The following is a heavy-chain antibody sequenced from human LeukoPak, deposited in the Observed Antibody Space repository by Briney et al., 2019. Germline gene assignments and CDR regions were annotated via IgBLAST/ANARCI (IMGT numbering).Heavy chain of an antibody. Sequence: ASVKVSCKASGYTFTGYYMHWVRQAPGQGLEWMGWINPNSGGTNYAQKFQGRVTMTRDMSISTAYMELSRLRSDDTAVYYCARASATRYSSSWCFDYWGQGTLVTVSS. CDR1: GYTFTGYY. CDR2: INPNSGGT. V-gene: IGHV1-2*02. J-gene: IGHJ4*02. CDR3: ARASATRYSSSWCFDY. D-gene: IGHD6-13*01.